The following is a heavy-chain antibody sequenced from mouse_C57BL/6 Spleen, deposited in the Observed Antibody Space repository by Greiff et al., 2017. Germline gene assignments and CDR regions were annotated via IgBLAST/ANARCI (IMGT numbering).Heavy chain of an antibody. CDR1: GYTFTDYY. CDR3: LSYGSSYVAY. CDR2: INPYNGGT. V-gene: IGHV1-19*01. Sequence: VQLKESGPVLVKPGASVKMSCKASGYTFTDYYMNWVKQSHGKSLEWIGVINPYNGGTSYNQKFKGKATLTVDKSSSTAYMELNSLTSEDSAVYYCLSYGSSYVAYWGQGTLVTVSA. J-gene: IGHJ3*01. D-gene: IGHD1-1*01.